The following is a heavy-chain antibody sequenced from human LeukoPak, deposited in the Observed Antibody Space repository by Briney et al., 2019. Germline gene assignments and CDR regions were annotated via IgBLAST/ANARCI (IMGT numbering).Heavy chain of an antibody. V-gene: IGHV1-2*02. CDR3: ASEQEMAIISKAFDI. Sequence: GASVKVSCKTSGYTFTGYYMHWVRQAPGQGLEWMGWINPNSGGTNYAQKFQGRVTMTRDTSISTAYMELSRLRSDDTAVYYCASEQEMAIISKAFDIWGQGTMVTVSS. CDR1: GYTFTGYY. D-gene: IGHD5-24*01. CDR2: INPNSGGT. J-gene: IGHJ3*02.